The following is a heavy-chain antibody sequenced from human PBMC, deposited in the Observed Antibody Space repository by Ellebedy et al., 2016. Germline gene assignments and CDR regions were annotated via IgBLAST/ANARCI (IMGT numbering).Heavy chain of an antibody. Sequence: ASVKVSXKTSGYMFTLYYIHWVRQAPGQGLEWVGLINPAGGSAEYAPQLQGRVTMTSDMSTDTVYMELSSLRPEDSAIYFCARVFINFSTSHGLGYWGQGALVTVSS. CDR2: INPAGGSA. J-gene: IGHJ4*02. D-gene: IGHD6-6*01. CDR1: GYMFTLYY. CDR3: ARVFINFSTSHGLGY. V-gene: IGHV1-46*01.